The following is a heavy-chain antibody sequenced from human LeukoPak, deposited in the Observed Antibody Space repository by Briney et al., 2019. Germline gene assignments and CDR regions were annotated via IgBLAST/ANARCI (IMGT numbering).Heavy chain of an antibody. CDR2: IIPIFGTA. CDR3: HGASGGYNYSDY. J-gene: IGHJ4*02. Sequence: ASVKVSCKASGGTFSSYAISWVRQAPGQGLEWMGGIIPIFGTANYAQKFQGRVTITTDESTSTAYMEMSSLRSEDTAVYYCHGASGGYNYSDYWGQGTLVTVSS. D-gene: IGHD5-24*01. CDR1: GGTFSSYA. V-gene: IGHV1-69*05.